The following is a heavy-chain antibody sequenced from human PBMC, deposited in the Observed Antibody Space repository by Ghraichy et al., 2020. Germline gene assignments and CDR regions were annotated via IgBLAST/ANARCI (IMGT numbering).Heavy chain of an antibody. CDR1: GFTLNTYA. CDR2: ITTNGDYT. J-gene: IGHJ4*02. CDR3: VKATTGTGFDS. Sequence: GGSLRLSCSASGFTLNTYAMHWVRQAPGRGLQHVSAITTNGDYTNYADSVKGRFTISRDNSKNRLYLQMSSLRTEDTALYYCVKATTGTGFDSWGQGTLVTVSS. V-gene: IGHV3-64D*06. D-gene: IGHD1-1*01.